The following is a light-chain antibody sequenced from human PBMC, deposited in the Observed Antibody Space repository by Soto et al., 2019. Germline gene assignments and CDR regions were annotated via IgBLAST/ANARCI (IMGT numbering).Light chain of an antibody. J-gene: IGKJ2*01. CDR1: QSVSSNY. CDR3: QQYGRSPPFA. V-gene: IGKV3-20*01. Sequence: EIVLTQSPGTLSLSPGERATLSCRASQSVSSNYIAWYQQNPGQAPRLLIYGASTRATGIPGRFSGSGSGTDFTLTISRLEPEDFAVYFCQQYGRSPPFAFGQGTK. CDR2: GAS.